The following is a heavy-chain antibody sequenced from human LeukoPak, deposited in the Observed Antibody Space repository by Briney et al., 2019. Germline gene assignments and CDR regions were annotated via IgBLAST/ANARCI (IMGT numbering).Heavy chain of an antibody. J-gene: IGHJ4*02. CDR1: GFTFSSYA. D-gene: IGHD6-6*01. Sequence: GGSLRLSCAASGFTFSSYAMSWDRQAPGKGLEWVSAISGSGGSTYYADSVKGRFTISRDNSKNTLYLQMNSLRAEDTAVYYCAKEVFYSSSSRAFDYWGQGTLVTVSS. CDR2: ISGSGGST. CDR3: AKEVFYSSSSRAFDY. V-gene: IGHV3-23*01.